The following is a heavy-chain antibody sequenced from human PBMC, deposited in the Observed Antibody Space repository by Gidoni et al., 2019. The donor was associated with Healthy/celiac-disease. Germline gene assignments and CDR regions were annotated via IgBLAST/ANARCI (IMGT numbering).Heavy chain of an antibody. CDR1: GFSLSNARMG. V-gene: IGHV2-26*01. CDR3: ARIQWNRQWLYVSGWFDP. J-gene: IGHJ5*02. CDR2: IFSNDEK. Sequence: QVTLKESGPVLVKPTETLTLTCTVSGFSLSNARMGVSWIRQPPGKALEWLAPIFSNDEKSYSTSLKSRLTISKDTSKSQVVRTMTNMDPVDTATYYCARIQWNRQWLYVSGWFDPWGQGTLVTVSS. D-gene: IGHD6-19*01.